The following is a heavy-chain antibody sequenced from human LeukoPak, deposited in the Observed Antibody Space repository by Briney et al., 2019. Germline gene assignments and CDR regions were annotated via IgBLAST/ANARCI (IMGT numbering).Heavy chain of an antibody. CDR1: GGSFSGYY. CDR2: INHSGST. Sequence: SETLSLTCAAYGGSFSGYYWSWIRQPPGKGLEWIGEINHSGSTNYNPSLKSRVTISVDTSKNQFSLKLSSVTAADTAVYYCARSVPGYGMDVWGQGTTVTVSS. J-gene: IGHJ6*02. D-gene: IGHD2-2*01. CDR3: ARSVPGYGMDV. V-gene: IGHV4-34*01.